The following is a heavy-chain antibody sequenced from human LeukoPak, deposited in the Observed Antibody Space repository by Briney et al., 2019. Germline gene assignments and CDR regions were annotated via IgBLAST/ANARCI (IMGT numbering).Heavy chain of an antibody. CDR1: GGSISSGDYY. Sequence: SETLSLTCTVSGGSISSGDYYWSWIRQPPGKGLEWIGYIYYSGSTYYNPSLKSRVTISVDTSKNQFSLKLSSVTAADTAVYYCARQGVATAIDYWGQGTLVTVSS. D-gene: IGHD2-21*02. CDR2: IYYSGST. V-gene: IGHV4-30-4*01. J-gene: IGHJ4*02. CDR3: ARQGVATAIDY.